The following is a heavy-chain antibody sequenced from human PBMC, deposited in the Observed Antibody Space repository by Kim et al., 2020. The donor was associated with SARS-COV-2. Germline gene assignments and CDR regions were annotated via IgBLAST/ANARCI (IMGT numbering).Heavy chain of an antibody. CDR3: ARVPNGSPSPLDC. CDR2: IWYDGSNQ. Sequence: GGSLRLSCVASGFSLSTYGMHWVRQAPGKGLEWVAVIWYDGSNQNYADSVKGRLTISRDNSKNMLYLQMNSLRAEDTAVYYCARVPNGSPSPLDCWGQGTLVTVSS. CDR1: GFSLSTYG. D-gene: IGHD2-8*01. V-gene: IGHV3-33*01. J-gene: IGHJ4*02.